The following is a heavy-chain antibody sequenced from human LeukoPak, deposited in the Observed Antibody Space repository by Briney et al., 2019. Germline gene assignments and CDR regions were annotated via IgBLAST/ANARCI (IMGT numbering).Heavy chain of an antibody. V-gene: IGHV1-2*02. CDR3: ARLTEGLYYFDS. CDR2: INPDSGGT. CDR1: GFCFKGYY. J-gene: IGHJ4*02. Sequence: ASVKASCTAAGFCFKGYYLQKMRQAPGQGLEWMGWINPDSGGTKYAQSLQGRVTMNRDTSISTAYMELSRRGSDETAVIYVARLTEGLYYFDSWGQGTLVTVSS.